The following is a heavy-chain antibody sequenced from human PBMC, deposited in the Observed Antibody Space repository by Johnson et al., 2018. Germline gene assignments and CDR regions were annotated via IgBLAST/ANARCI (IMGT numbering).Heavy chain of an antibody. CDR3: ASLQRYNWNDFTYYFMDV. CDR2: LYPGDSDT. Sequence: VQLVQSGAEVKKAGESLKISCKGSGYSFTSYWIGWVRQMPGKGLESRGILYPGDSDTRYSPSFQGQVTISADQSISTAYLKWSSVKASDTAMYYGASLQRYNWNDFTYYFMDVWGQGTTVTVSS. V-gene: IGHV5-51*01. CDR1: GYSFTSYW. D-gene: IGHD1-1*01. J-gene: IGHJ6*03.